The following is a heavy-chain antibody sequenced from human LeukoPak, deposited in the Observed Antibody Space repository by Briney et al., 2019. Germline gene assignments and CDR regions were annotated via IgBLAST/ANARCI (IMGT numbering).Heavy chain of an antibody. V-gene: IGHV4-61*02. D-gene: IGHD3-22*01. CDR2: IYTSGST. CDR3: ARGRAHDSSGIPLDY. CDR1: GGSISSGSYY. Sequence: SQTLSLTCTVSGGSISSGSYYWSWIRQPAGKGLEWIGRIYTSGSTNYNPSLKSRVTISVDTSKNQFSLKLSPVTAADTAVYYCARGRAHDSSGIPLDYWGQGTLVTVS. J-gene: IGHJ4*02.